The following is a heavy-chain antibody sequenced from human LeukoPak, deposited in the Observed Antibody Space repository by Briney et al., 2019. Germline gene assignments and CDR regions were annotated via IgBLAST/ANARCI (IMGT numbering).Heavy chain of an antibody. CDR3: SREWGNGNDLRPDS. Sequence: GGSLRLSCTSSGFTFREFAVSWFRQAPGKGLEWIGFIRSSIYGGTPKAAASVKGRFIFSRDDSKGVAYLRMNSLKTDDTAVYYCSREWGNGNDLRPDSWGQGTLVAVSS. J-gene: IGHJ4*02. V-gene: IGHV3-49*03. D-gene: IGHD1-1*01. CDR1: GFTFREFA. CDR2: IRSSIYGGTP.